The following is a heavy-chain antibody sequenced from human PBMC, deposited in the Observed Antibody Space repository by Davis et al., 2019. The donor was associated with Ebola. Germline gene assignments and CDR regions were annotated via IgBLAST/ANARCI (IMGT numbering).Heavy chain of an antibody. CDR3: ARHSLGSGWLFDF. D-gene: IGHD6-19*01. V-gene: IGHV5-10-1*01. J-gene: IGHJ4*02. CDR2: IDPRDSHT. Sequence: PGGSLRLSCEGSGYRFTDYWINWVRQMPGKGLEWMGYIDPRDSHTNYSPAFQGHVSFSVDKSIGTAYLHLSSLKASDTAIYYCARHSLGSGWLFDFWGLGTLVTVSS. CDR1: GYRFTDYW.